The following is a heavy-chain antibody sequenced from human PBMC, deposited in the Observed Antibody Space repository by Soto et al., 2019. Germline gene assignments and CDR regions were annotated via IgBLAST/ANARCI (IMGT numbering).Heavy chain of an antibody. CDR2: ISYDGSNK. J-gene: IGHJ6*02. Sequence: GGSLRLSCVASGFTFSSYGMHWVRQAPGKGLEWVAVISYDGSNKYYADSVKGRFTISRDNSKNTLYLQMNSLRAEDTAVYYCAKEMGEAPRFPYGDLNYYYYGMDVWGQGTTVTVSS. D-gene: IGHD4-17*01. CDR1: GFTFSSYG. CDR3: AKEMGEAPRFPYGDLNYYYYGMDV. V-gene: IGHV3-30*18.